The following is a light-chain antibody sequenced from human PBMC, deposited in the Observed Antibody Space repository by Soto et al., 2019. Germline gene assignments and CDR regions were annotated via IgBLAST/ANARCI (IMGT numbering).Light chain of an antibody. V-gene: IGKV3-15*01. Sequence: EMVMTQSPATLSVSPGERVTLSCRASQSVSSYLAWYQQKPGQPHRLLIYVASTRAAGIPARFSGSGSGTDFTLNNSSLQSEDFAVYYCPQYKDWPPRFGQGTTVEIK. J-gene: IGKJ1*01. CDR3: PQYKDWPPR. CDR1: QSVSSY. CDR2: VAS.